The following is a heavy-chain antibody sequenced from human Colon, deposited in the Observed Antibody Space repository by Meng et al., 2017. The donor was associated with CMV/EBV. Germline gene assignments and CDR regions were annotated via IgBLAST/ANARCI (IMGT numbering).Heavy chain of an antibody. D-gene: IGHD5-24*01. J-gene: IGHJ4*02. CDR2: IYFSGST. CDR1: GASRTRYS. CDR3: ARTPSDGYNTFDY. V-gene: IGHV4-4*08. Sequence: CTVSGASRTRYSWGWVRQPPGKGLEWIGFIYFSGSTNYNPSLKSRVTMSVDTSTNRFSLKLSSVTAADTAIYYCARTPSDGYNTFDYWGRGIMVTVSS.